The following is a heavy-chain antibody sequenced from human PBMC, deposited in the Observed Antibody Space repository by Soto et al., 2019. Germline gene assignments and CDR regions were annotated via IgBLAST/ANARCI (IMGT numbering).Heavy chain of an antibody. D-gene: IGHD2-21*01. CDR3: ATLPPRIVVTLLPTPS. V-gene: IGHV4-4*02. CDR1: GGSISDTNW. CDR2: IDHSGSP. J-gene: IGHJ5*02. Sequence: QVQLRESGPRLVKTSGTLSLTCAVSGGSISDTNWWTWVRQTPGKGLEWIGEIDHSGSPTYSPSLRGGATISVDTSNNKCSLRLTYVTAADTVVYYCATLPPRIVVTLLPTPSWGQGIQVTVSS.